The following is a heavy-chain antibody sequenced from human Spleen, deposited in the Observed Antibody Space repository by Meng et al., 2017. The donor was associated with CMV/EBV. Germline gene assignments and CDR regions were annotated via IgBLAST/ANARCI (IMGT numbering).Heavy chain of an antibody. CDR1: GFSFTIYT. D-gene: IGHD3-9*01. CDR2: ISSGSNYI. J-gene: IGHJ4*02. Sequence: GGSLRLSCAASGFSFTIYTMNWVRQAPGKGLEWVSSISSGSNYIYYADSVKGRFTISRDNAQNSLSLQMKSLRAEDTAVYYCARGSNVTGYSLPLGYWGQGTLVTVSS. V-gene: IGHV3-21*06. CDR3: ARGSNVTGYSLPLGY.